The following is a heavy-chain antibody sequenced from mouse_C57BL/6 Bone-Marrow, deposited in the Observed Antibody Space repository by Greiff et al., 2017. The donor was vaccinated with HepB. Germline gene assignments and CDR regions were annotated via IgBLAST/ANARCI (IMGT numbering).Heavy chain of an antibody. CDR2: IRNKANGYTT. CDR1: GFTFTDYY. D-gene: IGHD1-1*01. Sequence: EVQVVESGGGLVQPGGSLSLSCAASGFTFTDYYMSWVRQPPGKALEWLGFIRNKANGYTTEYSASVKGRFTISRDNSQSILYLQMNALRAEDSATYYCARYNYGSSYEGFAYWGQGTLVTVSA. J-gene: IGHJ3*01. V-gene: IGHV7-3*01. CDR3: ARYNYGSSYEGFAY.